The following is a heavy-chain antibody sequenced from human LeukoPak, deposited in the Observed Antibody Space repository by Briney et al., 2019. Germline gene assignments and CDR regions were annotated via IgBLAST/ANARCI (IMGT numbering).Heavy chain of an antibody. D-gene: IGHD5-18*01. Sequence: PGGSLRLSCAASGFTFSSYSMNWVRQAPGKGLEWVSSISSSNSYIYYADSVKGRFTISRDNAKNSLYLQMNSLRAEDTAVYYCARGVDTAMVPFDYWGQGTLVTVSS. CDR3: ARGVDTAMVPFDY. J-gene: IGHJ4*02. CDR2: ISSSNSYI. V-gene: IGHV3-21*01. CDR1: GFTFSSYS.